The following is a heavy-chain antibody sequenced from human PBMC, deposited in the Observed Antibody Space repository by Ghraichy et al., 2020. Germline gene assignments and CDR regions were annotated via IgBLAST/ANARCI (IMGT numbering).Heavy chain of an antibody. CDR2: ISYSGNT. D-gene: IGHD1-7*01. Sequence: SQTLSLTCTVSGGSFNIDYYWTWIRQPPGKGLEWIGYISYSGNTYYNPSLKSRLTISIDTSKTQFSLSLSSVTAADTAVYYCARGRWNSVAPRSNGFDPWGQGTLVTVSS. J-gene: IGHJ5*02. CDR1: GGSFNIDYY. V-gene: IGHV4-30-4*01. CDR3: ARGRWNSVAPRSNGFDP.